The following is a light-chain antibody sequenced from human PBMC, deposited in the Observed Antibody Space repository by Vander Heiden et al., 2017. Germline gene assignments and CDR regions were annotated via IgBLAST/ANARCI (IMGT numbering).Light chain of an antibody. J-gene: IGLJ3*02. CDR3: QTWGTGIVV. Sequence: QLVLTQSPSASASLGASVKLTCTLSSGHNRDAIAWHQQQPEKGPRFLMKLNSDGSHSKGDGIPDRFSGSSSGDARSLTISSLQSEDEADYYCQTWGTGIVVFGGGTKLTVL. CDR1: SGHNRDA. CDR2: LNSDGSH. V-gene: IGLV4-69*01.